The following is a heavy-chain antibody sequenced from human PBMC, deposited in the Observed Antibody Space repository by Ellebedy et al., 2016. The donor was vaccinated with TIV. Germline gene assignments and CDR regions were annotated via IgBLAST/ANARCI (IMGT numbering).Heavy chain of an antibody. CDR2: IYPGDSDT. Sequence: GESLKISCKGSGYTLTSFWIAWVRQMPGKGLEWMGIIYPGDSDTRYSPSFQGQVTFSADKSISTAYLQWSSLKASDTAMYYCARLGSAYSSSSLPFDYWGQGTLVTVSS. V-gene: IGHV5-51*01. CDR1: GYTLTSFW. D-gene: IGHD6-6*01. CDR3: ARLGSAYSSSSLPFDY. J-gene: IGHJ4*02.